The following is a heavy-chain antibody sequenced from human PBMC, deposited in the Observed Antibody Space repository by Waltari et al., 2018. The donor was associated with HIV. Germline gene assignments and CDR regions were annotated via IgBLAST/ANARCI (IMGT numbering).Heavy chain of an antibody. J-gene: IGHJ4*02. V-gene: IGHV4-39*07. CDR1: GGSISSSSYY. CDR3: ARVRGSGWVFDY. CDR2: IYYSGST. Sequence: QLQLQESGPGLVKPSETLSLTCTVSGGSISSSSYYWGWIRQPPGKGLEWIGSIYYSGSTYYNPSLKSRVTISVDTSKNQFSLKLSSVTAADTAVYYCARVRGSGWVFDYWGQGTLVTVSS. D-gene: IGHD6-19*01.